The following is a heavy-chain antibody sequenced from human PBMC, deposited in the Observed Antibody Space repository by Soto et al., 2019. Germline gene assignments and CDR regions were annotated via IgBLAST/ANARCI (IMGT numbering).Heavy chain of an antibody. CDR3: ARDLSGGSSWYEFDS. D-gene: IGHD6-13*01. CDR1: GDSIRSSY. CDR2: VHYSGAT. Sequence: SETLSLTCTVSGDSIRSSYWSWVRQPPGKGLEWIGYVHYSGATNSNPSLKSRVTISADTSKNHFSLKVASVTPSDTAVYFFARDLSGGSSWYEFDSWGPGTLVTVS. J-gene: IGHJ4*02. V-gene: IGHV4-59*01.